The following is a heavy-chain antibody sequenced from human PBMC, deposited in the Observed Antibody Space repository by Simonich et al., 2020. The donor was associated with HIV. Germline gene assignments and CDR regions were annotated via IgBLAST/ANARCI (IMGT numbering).Heavy chain of an antibody. V-gene: IGHV1-2*02. CDR2: INPNRGDT. J-gene: IGHJ3*02. CDR3: TRGPSHGAFDI. CDR1: GYTFIDYF. Sequence: QVQLVQSGAEVKKPGASVKVSCKASGYTFIDYFIHWVRQAPGQGPVWMGWINPNRGDTRNAQKFQGRVTMTRDTSISTTYMELSSLRSDDTAVYFCTRGPSHGAFDIWGQGTMVTVSS.